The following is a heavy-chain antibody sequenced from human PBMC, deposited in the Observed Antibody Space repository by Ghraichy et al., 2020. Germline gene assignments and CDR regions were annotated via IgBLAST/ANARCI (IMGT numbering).Heavy chain of an antibody. CDR1: GFTFSSYA. CDR2: ISGSGGST. J-gene: IGHJ4*02. V-gene: IGHV3-23*01. Sequence: GGSLRLSCAASGFTFSSYAMSWVRQAPGKGLEWVSAISGSGGSTYYADSVKGRFTISRDNSKNTLYLQMNSLRAEDTAVYYCAKDPYFWSGYPPDSSSWPWGQGTLVTVSS. CDR3: AKDPYFWSGYPPDSSSWP. D-gene: IGHD3-3*01.